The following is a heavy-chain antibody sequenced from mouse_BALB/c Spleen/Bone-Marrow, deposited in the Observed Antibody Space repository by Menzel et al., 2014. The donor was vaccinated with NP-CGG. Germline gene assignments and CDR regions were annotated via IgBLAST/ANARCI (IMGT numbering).Heavy chain of an antibody. V-gene: IGHV5-17*02. D-gene: IGHD1-1*01. CDR2: ISSGSSTI. Sequence: EVKLMESGGGLVQPGGSRKLSCAASGFTFSSFAMHWVRQAPEKGLEWVAYISSGSSTIYYADTVMGRFTISRDNPKNTLFLQMTSLRPEDTAMYYCARSGSSSGYFDYWGQGTTLTVSS. CDR3: ARSGSSSGYFDY. CDR1: GFTFSSFA. J-gene: IGHJ2*01.